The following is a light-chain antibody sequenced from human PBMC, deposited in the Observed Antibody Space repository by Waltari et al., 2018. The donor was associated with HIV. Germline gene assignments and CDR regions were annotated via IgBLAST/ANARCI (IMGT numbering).Light chain of an antibody. CDR3: SSYTANSRI. Sequence: QSALTQPASVSGSLGQSIPIPCTGTSSYVGGHNSVSWYQQHPGKAPKLLISDVSNRPSGVSNRFSGSKSGNTASLTISGLQAEDEADYYCSSYTANSRIFGGGTRLTVL. CDR2: DVS. J-gene: IGLJ2*01. CDR1: SSYVGGHNS. V-gene: IGLV2-14*03.